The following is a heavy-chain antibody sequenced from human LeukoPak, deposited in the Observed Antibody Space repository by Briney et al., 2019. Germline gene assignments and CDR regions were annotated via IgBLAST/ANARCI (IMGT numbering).Heavy chain of an antibody. CDR2: IYYSGST. D-gene: IGHD6-13*01. CDR3: ARHLRLAAAGDAFDI. V-gene: IGHV4-39*01. CDR1: GGSISSSSYY. Sequence: PSETLSLTCTVSGGSISSSSYYWGWIRQPPGKGLEWIGSIYYSGSTYYNPSLKSRVTISVDTSKNQFSLKMSSVTAADTAVYYCARHLRLAAAGDAFDIWGQGTMVTVSS. J-gene: IGHJ3*02.